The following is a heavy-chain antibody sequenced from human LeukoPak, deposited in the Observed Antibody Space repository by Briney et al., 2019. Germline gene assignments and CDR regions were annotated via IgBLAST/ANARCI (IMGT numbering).Heavy chain of an antibody. CDR2: INPNSGGT. D-gene: IGHD3-22*01. CDR3: ARDDSSGFLIDY. V-gene: IGHV1-2*02. Sequence: GASVKVCCKASGYTFTGYYMHWVRQAPGQGLEWMGWINPNSGGTNYAQKFQGRVTMTRDTSISTAYMELSRLRSDDTAVYYCARDDSSGFLIDYWGQGTLVTVSS. J-gene: IGHJ4*02. CDR1: GYTFTGYY.